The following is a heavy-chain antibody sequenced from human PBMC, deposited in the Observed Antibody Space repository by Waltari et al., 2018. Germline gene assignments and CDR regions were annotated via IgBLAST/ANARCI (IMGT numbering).Heavy chain of an antibody. J-gene: IGHJ4*02. CDR2: INHSGST. CDR1: GGSFSGYY. CDR3: ARARPTSIAAN. V-gene: IGHV4-34*01. Sequence: QVQLQQWGAGLLKPSETLSLTCAVYGGSFSGYYWSWIRQPPGKGLEWIGEINHSGSTNYNPSLKSRVTISVDTSNNQFSLKLSSVTAADTAVYYCARARPTSIAANWGQGTLVTVSS. D-gene: IGHD6-6*01.